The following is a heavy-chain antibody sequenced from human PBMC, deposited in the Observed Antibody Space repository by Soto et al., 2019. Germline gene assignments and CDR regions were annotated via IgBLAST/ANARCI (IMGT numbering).Heavy chain of an antibody. Sequence: GVLRLSCTTSGFTFGDYALSWVRQAPGKGLEWVGFIRRNAYGGTTDYAASVKGRFTISRDDSKSIAYLQMNSLRTEDTALYYSTRASSLDFDFWGQGTLVTVSS. D-gene: IGHD3-16*01. J-gene: IGHJ4*02. CDR3: TRASSLDFDF. CDR2: IRRNAYGGTT. V-gene: IGHV3-49*04. CDR1: GFTFGDYA.